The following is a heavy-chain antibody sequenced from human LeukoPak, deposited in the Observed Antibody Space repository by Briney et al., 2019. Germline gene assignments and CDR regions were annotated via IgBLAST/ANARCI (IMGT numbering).Heavy chain of an antibody. CDR2: TYYRSKWYN. J-gene: IGHJ4*02. CDR3: ARGGLVASIRGYFDY. V-gene: IGHV6-1*01. CDR1: GDSVSSNSAA. D-gene: IGHD5-12*01. Sequence: SQTLSLTCVISGDSVSSNSAAWNWIRQSPSRGLEWLGRTYYRSKWYNDYAVSVKSRITINPDTSKNQFSLQLNSVTPEDTAVYYCARGGLVASIRGYFDYWAQGTLVTVSS.